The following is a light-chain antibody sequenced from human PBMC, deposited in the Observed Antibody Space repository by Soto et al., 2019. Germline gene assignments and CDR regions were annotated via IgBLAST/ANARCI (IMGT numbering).Light chain of an antibody. Sequence: QSLLTQPPSASGTPGRRVTISCSGSNSNIGNNYVYWYQQPPGTAPKLLIYRNNQRPSGVPDRFSGSKSGTSASLAISGLRSEDEADYYCAAWDDSLSGYVFATGTKVTVL. CDR3: AAWDDSLSGYV. J-gene: IGLJ1*01. V-gene: IGLV1-47*01. CDR2: RNN. CDR1: NSNIGNNY.